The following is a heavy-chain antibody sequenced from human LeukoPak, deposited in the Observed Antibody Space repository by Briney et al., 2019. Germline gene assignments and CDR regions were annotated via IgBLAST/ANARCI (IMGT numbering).Heavy chain of an antibody. CDR3: AREGIRIAAAGTIDY. D-gene: IGHD6-13*01. CDR2: ISTYNGNT. Sequence: ASVKVSCKASGYTFTSYGISWVRQAPGQGLEWMGWISTYNGNTNYAQKLQDRVTMTTDTSTSTAYMELRSLRSDDTAMYYCAREGIRIAAAGTIDYWGHGTLVTVSS. J-gene: IGHJ4*01. V-gene: IGHV1-18*01. CDR1: GYTFTSYG.